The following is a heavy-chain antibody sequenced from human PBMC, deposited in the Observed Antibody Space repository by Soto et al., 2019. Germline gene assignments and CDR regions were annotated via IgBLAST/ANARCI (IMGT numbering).Heavy chain of an antibody. CDR1: GGSFSGYY. J-gene: IGHJ3*02. V-gene: IGHV4-34*01. CDR2: INHSGST. D-gene: IGHD2-2*01. CDR3: ARRWSMGTYKRYCSSTSCPAGQAFDI. Sequence: SETLSLTCAVYGGSFSGYYWSWIRQPPGKGLEWIGEINHSGSTNYNPSLKSRVTISVDTSKNQFSLKLSSVTAADTAVYYCARRWSMGTYKRYCSSTSCPAGQAFDIWGQGTMVTVSS.